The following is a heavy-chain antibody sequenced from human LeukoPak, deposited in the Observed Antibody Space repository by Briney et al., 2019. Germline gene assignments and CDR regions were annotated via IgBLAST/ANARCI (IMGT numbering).Heavy chain of an antibody. Sequence: GGSLRLSCAASGFTVSNNYMRWVRQAPGKGLEWVSLIYSNGRTDYTASVKGRFSISRDNSKNTMYLQMNSLRAEDTAMYYCARDVGPWGQGTLVTVSS. CDR1: GFTVSNNY. CDR2: IYSNGRT. D-gene: IGHD2-15*01. V-gene: IGHV3-53*01. J-gene: IGHJ5*02. CDR3: ARDVGP.